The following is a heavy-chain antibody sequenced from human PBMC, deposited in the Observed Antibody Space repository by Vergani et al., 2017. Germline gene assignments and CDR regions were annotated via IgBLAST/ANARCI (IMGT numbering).Heavy chain of an antibody. V-gene: IGHV3-30-3*01. D-gene: IGHD2-2*01. CDR1: GFTFSSYA. J-gene: IGHJ3*02. Sequence: QVQLVESGGGVVQPGRSLRLSCAASGFTFSSYAMHWVRQAPGKGLEWVAVISYDGSNKYYADSVKGRFTISRDNSKNTLYLKMNSLRAEDTAVYYCARGQHPLPSIYDAFDIWGQGTMVTVSS. CDR3: ARGQHPLPSIYDAFDI. CDR2: ISYDGSNK.